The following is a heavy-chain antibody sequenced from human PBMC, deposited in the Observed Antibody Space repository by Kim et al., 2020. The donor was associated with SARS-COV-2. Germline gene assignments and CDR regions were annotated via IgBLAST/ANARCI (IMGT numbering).Heavy chain of an antibody. J-gene: IGHJ6*02. V-gene: IGHV3-64D*06. D-gene: IGHD6-25*01. CDR2: ISSNGGST. CDR1: GFTFSSYA. CDR3: VKSRPYYDYYYGMDV. Sequence: GSLRLSCSASGFTFSSYAMHWVRQAPGKGLEYVSAISSNGGSTYYADSVKGRFTISRDNSKNTLYLQMSSLRAEDTAVYYCVKSRPYYDYYYGMDVWGQGTTVTVSS.